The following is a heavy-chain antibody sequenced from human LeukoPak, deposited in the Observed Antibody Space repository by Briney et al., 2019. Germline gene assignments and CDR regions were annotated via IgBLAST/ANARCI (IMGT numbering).Heavy chain of an antibody. J-gene: IGHJ4*02. D-gene: IGHD2-15*01. CDR1: GFTFSNHG. CDR2: ISGSGGST. CDR3: AVRGVVLY. Sequence: PGGSLRLSCAASGFTFSNHGMNWVRQAPGKGLEWVSAISGSGGSTYYADSVKGRFTISRDNSKNTLYLQMNSLRAEDTAVYYCAVRGVVLYWGQGTLVSVSS. V-gene: IGHV3-23*01.